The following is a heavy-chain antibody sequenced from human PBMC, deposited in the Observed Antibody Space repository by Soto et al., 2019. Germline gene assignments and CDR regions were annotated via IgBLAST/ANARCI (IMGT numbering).Heavy chain of an antibody. Sequence: QVQLQESGPGLVKPSETLSLTCTVSGGFVNSDSYYWTWIRQPPGKGLEWIGYIYYTGSTKYNPSLESRVTMSLDTSRNQFSLQLSSVTAADTAVFYCARESSNSPEAFDYWGQGALVTVSS. J-gene: IGHJ4*02. CDR1: GGFVNSDSYY. D-gene: IGHD6-6*01. CDR3: ARESSNSPEAFDY. V-gene: IGHV4-61*01. CDR2: IYYTGST.